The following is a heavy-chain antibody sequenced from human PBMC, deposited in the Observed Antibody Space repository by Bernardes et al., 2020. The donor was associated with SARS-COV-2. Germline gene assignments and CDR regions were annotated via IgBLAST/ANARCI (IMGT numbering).Heavy chain of an antibody. D-gene: IGHD3-9*01. Sequence: AQEEVGCKVFGYTLTELSMHWVREDPGKGLEWMGGFDPEDGETIYAQKFQGRVTMTEDTSTDTAYMELSSLRSEDTAVYYCATDQRYYDILTGRTYYYGMDVWGQGTTVTVSS. J-gene: IGHJ6*02. CDR3: ATDQRYYDILTGRTYYYGMDV. V-gene: IGHV1-24*01. CDR2: FDPEDGET. CDR1: GYTLTELS.